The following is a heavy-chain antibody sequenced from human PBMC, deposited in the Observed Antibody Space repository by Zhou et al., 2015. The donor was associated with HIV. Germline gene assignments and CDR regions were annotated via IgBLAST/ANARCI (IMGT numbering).Heavy chain of an antibody. D-gene: IGHD3-10*01. CDR3: ARVRRALGDGGWGVFWGT. CDR2: IIPIFGTA. CDR1: GGTFSSYA. J-gene: IGHJ4*02. V-gene: IGHV1-69*01. Sequence: QVQLVQSGAEVKKPGSSVKVSCKASGGTFSSYAISWVRQAPGQGLEWMGGIIPIFGTANYAQKFQGRVTITADESTSTAYMELSSLRSEDTAVYYCARVRRALGDGGWGVFWGTWGQGTLVTVSS.